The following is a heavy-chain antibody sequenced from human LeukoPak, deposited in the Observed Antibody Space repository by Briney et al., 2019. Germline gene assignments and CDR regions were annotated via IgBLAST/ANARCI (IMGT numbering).Heavy chain of an antibody. CDR1: GGSLSGYY. CDR3: ARAVAGNDF. Sequence: SETLSLTCAVYGGSLSGYYWSWIRQPPGKGLEWIGEINHSGSTNYNPSLKSRVTISVDTSKNQFSLKLSSVTAADTAVYYCARAVAGNDFWGQGTLVTVSS. D-gene: IGHD6-19*01. V-gene: IGHV4-34*01. CDR2: INHSGST. J-gene: IGHJ4*02.